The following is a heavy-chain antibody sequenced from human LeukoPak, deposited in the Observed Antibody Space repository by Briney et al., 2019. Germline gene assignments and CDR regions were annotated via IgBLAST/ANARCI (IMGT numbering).Heavy chain of an antibody. V-gene: IGHV3-7*01. J-gene: IGHJ6*04. CDR3: ARDRGFGQADV. D-gene: IGHD3-10*01. CDR1: GFTFSNYW. CDR2: IKQDGGEK. Sequence: PGGSLRLSCAASGFTFSNYWMHWVRQAPGKGLEWVANIKQDGGEKYYVDSVKGRFTISRDNAKNSLYLQMNSLRAEDTAVYYCARDRGFGQADVWGKGTTVTVSS.